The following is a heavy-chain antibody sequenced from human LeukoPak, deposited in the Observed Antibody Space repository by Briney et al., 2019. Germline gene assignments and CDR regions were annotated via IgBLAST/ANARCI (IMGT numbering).Heavy chain of an antibody. J-gene: IGHJ5*02. CDR1: GYTLTELS. V-gene: IGHV1-24*01. CDR3: ATDPYYYDSSGYPEFDP. Sequence: ASVKVSCKVSGYTLTELSMHWVRQAPGKGLEWMGGFDPEDGETIYAQKFQGRVTMTEDTSTDTAYMELSGLRSEDTAVYYCATDPYYYDSSGYPEFDPWGQGTLVTVSS. CDR2: FDPEDGET. D-gene: IGHD3-22*01.